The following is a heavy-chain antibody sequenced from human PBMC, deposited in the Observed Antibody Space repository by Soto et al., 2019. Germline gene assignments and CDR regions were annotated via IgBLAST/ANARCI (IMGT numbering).Heavy chain of an antibody. Sequence: QITLKESGPTLVKPTQTLTLTCTFSGFSLSTTGVGVGWIRQPAGKVLEWLAIIYWDDDKRYSPFLNSKLTITKATTKNQVVLTMTTMHPVDTATYYGARARLYCTGGSCTTWFDYWGQGTLVTVSS. V-gene: IGHV2-5*02. D-gene: IGHD2-15*01. J-gene: IGHJ4*02. CDR3: ARARLYCTGGSCTTWFDY. CDR1: GFSLSTTGVG. CDR2: IYWDDDK.